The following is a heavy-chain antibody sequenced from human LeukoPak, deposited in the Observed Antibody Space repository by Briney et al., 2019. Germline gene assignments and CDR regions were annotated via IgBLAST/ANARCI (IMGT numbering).Heavy chain of an antibody. J-gene: IGHJ4*02. CDR2: ISGSGGST. D-gene: IGHD2-8*01. CDR3: ARDPSTLAPMVYAITSGY. V-gene: IGHV3-23*01. CDR1: GFTFSSYG. Sequence: GGSLRLSCAASGFTFSSYGMRWVRQAPGEGLEGGSAISGSGGSTYYADSVKGRFTISRDNAKNSLYLQMNSLRAEDTAVYYCARDPSTLAPMVYAITSGYWGQGTLVTVSS.